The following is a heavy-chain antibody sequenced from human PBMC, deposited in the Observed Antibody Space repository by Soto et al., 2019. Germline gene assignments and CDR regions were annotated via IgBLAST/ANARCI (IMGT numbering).Heavy chain of an antibody. D-gene: IGHD5-18*01. J-gene: IGHJ3*02. CDR2: ISSSSSTI. CDR1: GFTFSSYS. Sequence: PGGSLRLSCAASGFTFSSYSMNWVRPDPGKGLEWVSYISSSSSTIYYADSVKGRFTISRDNAKNSLYLQMNSLRDEDTAVYYCAREMDTAMADAFDIWGQGTMVTVSS. V-gene: IGHV3-48*02. CDR3: AREMDTAMADAFDI.